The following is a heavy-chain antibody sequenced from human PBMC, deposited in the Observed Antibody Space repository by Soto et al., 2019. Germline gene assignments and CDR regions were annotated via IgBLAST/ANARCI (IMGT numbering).Heavy chain of an antibody. Sequence: ASAKVSCKAAGYPFTGPYIYWVRQAPGQGLEWMGWINPSSGGTEFAEKFQGRVTVTRDTSIRTVFLELNSLTLDDTGVYFCARDISTYRHCVEGWGQGTAVTVAS. CDR2: INPSSGGT. CDR3: ARDISTYRHCVEG. D-gene: IGHD2-21*01. CDR1: GYPFTGPY. V-gene: IGHV1-2*02. J-gene: IGHJ6*02.